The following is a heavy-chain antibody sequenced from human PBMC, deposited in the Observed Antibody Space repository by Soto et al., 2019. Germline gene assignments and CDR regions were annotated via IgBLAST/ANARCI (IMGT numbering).Heavy chain of an antibody. CDR3: TRQTGDYFDY. Sequence: GXSVKVSCAASGFTFRCSIIHWVRQASGKGLEWVGRIRIKANNYATSYTASVKGRFTISRDDSKNMAYLQMNSLKTEDTAIYYCTRQTGDYFDYWGQGDLVTVSS. CDR1: GFTFRCSI. D-gene: IGHD4-17*01. J-gene: IGHJ4*02. CDR2: IRIKANNYAT. V-gene: IGHV3-73*01.